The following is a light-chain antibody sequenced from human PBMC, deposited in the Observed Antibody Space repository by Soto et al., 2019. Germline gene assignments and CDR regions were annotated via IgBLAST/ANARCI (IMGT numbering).Light chain of an antibody. CDR2: EGS. J-gene: IGLJ2*01. Sequence: QSVLTQPASVSGSPEQSITISCTGTSSDVGAYNLVSWYQQHPGKAPRLIIYEGSKRPSGISHRFSDSKSDNTASLTISGLRAEDEAHYHCCSYAGSRTFVFGGGTKLTVL. CDR3: CSYAGSRTFV. V-gene: IGLV2-23*01. CDR1: SSDVGAYNL.